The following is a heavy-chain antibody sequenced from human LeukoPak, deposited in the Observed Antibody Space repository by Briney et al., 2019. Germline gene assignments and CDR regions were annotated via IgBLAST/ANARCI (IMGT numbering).Heavy chain of an antibody. D-gene: IGHD6-13*01. CDR3: AGAGRIAAAEYYFDY. CDR1: GGSISSSSHY. Sequence: ASETLSLTCTVSGGSISSSSHYWSWIRQPPGKGLEWIGEINHSGSTNYNPSLKSRVTISVDTSKNQFSLKLSSVTAADTAVYYCAGAGRIAAAEYYFDYWGQGTLVTVSS. CDR2: INHSGST. V-gene: IGHV4-39*07. J-gene: IGHJ4*02.